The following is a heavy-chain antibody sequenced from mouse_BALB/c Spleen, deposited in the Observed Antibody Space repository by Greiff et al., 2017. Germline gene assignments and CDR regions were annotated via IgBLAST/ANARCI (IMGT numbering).Heavy chain of an antibody. CDR3: ARGYGSREYYAMDY. Sequence: QVQLKQSGAELVRPGSSVKISCKASGYAFSSYWMNWVKQRPGQGLEWIGQIYPGDGDTNYNGKFKGKATLTADKSSSTAYMQLSSLTSEDSAVYFCARGYGSREYYAMDYWGQGTSVTVSS. V-gene: IGHV1-80*01. CDR2: IYPGDGDT. D-gene: IGHD1-1*01. J-gene: IGHJ4*01. CDR1: GYAFSSYW.